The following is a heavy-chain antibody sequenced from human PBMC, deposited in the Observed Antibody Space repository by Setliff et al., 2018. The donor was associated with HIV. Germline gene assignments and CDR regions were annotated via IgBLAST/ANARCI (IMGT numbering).Heavy chain of an antibody. Sequence: ASVKVSCKASGYTFTSDGSSWVRQAPGQGLEWMGWISAYNGNTNYAQKLQGRVTMTTDTSTSTAYMELRSLRSDDTAVYYCARVPLSGWLSPFDYWGQGTLVTVSS. D-gene: IGHD6-19*01. CDR2: ISAYNGNT. V-gene: IGHV1-18*01. CDR1: GYTFTSDG. CDR3: ARVPLSGWLSPFDY. J-gene: IGHJ4*02.